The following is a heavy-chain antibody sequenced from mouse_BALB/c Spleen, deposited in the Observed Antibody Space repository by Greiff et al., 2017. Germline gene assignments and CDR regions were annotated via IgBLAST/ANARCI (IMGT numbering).Heavy chain of an antibody. J-gene: IGHJ4*01. CDR2: ISSGGSYT. CDR1: GFTFSSYG. V-gene: IGHV5-6*01. Sequence: EVQRVESGGDLVKPGGSLKLSCAASGFTFSSYGMSWVRQTPDKRLEWVATISSGGSYTYYPDSVKGRFTISRDNAKNTLYLQMSSLKSEDTAMYYCARQGNYHAMDYWGQGTSVTVSS. D-gene: IGHD2-1*01. CDR3: ARQGNYHAMDY.